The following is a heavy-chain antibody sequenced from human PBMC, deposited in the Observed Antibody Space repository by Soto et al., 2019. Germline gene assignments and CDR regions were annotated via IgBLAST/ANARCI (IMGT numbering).Heavy chain of an antibody. CDR1: GFSLNSSGVG. D-gene: IGHD6-6*01. V-gene: IGHV2-5*01. CDR3: AHRRFAKYSSLPAYFDY. J-gene: IGHJ4*02. Sequence: QITLKESGPTLVKPTQTLTLTCTFSGFSLNSSGVGVGWIRQPPGKALEWLALIYWHDEMHYSPSLKSRLTITEDDSKHQVVLTVTNMAPVDTATYYCAHRRFAKYSSLPAYFDYWGQGILVTVSS. CDR2: IYWHDEM.